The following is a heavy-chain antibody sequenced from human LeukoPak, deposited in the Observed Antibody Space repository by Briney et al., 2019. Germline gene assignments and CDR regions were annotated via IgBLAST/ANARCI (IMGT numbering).Heavy chain of an antibody. CDR3: AREKDILATPRAPGY. V-gene: IGHV4-59*01. D-gene: IGHD5-12*01. Sequence: SETLSLTCTVSGGSISSYYWSWIRQPPGKGLEWIGYIYYSGSTNYNPSLKSRVTISVDTSKNQFSLKLSSVTAADTAVYYCAREKDILATPRAPGYWGQGTLVTVSS. CDR1: GGSISSYY. CDR2: IYYSGST. J-gene: IGHJ4*02.